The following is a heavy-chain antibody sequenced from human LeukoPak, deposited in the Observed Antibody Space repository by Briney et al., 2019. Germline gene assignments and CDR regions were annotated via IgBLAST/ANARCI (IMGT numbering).Heavy chain of an antibody. CDR2: ISGNGGST. CDR1: GFTFSTYG. CDR3: AKVVYYYGSGSYYRPFDY. Sequence: GGSLRLSCAASGFTFSTYGMSWVRQAPGKGLEWVSAISGNGGSTFYADSVKGRFTISRDNSKNTLYLQMNSLRAEDTAVYYCAKVVYYYGSGSYYRPFDYWGQGTLVTVSS. V-gene: IGHV3-23*01. J-gene: IGHJ4*02. D-gene: IGHD3-10*01.